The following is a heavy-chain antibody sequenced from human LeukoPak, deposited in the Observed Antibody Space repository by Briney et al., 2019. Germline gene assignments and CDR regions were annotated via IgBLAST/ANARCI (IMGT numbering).Heavy chain of an antibody. D-gene: IGHD6-19*01. CDR2: IYHSGST. CDR3: ARLGIAVAGTLFDP. CDR1: GYSISSGYY. Sequence: SETLSLTCAVSGYSISSGYYWGWIRQPPGQGLEWIGSIYHSGSTYYNPSLKSRVTISVDTSKNQFSLKLSSVTAADTAVYYCARLGIAVAGTLFDPWGQGTLVTVSS. J-gene: IGHJ5*02. V-gene: IGHV4-38-2*01.